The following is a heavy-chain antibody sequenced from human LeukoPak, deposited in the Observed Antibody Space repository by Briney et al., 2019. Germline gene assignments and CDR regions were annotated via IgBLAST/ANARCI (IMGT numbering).Heavy chain of an antibody. J-gene: IGHJ6*02. Sequence: GTSLRLSCAVSGFTFCSYDMHWVRQAPGKGLEWVAVISFDGSYKYYGESVKGRVTISRDNSKNTLHLEMNSLRGEDTAVYYCAKELRVSAFTTPTYGMDVWGQGTTVTVSS. CDR2: ISFDGSYK. D-gene: IGHD2-15*01. V-gene: IGHV3-30*18. CDR3: AKELRVSAFTTPTYGMDV. CDR1: GFTFCSYD.